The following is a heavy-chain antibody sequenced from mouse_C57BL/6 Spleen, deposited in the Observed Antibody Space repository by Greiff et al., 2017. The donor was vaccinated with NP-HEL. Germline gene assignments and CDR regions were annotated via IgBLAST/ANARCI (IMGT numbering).Heavy chain of an antibody. Sequence: VQLQQSGAELVRPGASVKLSCTASGFNIKDDYMHWVKQRPEQGLEWIGWIDPENGDTEYASKFQGKATITADTSSNTAYLQLSSLTSEDTAVYYCITRDGGYWGQGTTLTVSS. CDR2: IDPENGDT. D-gene: IGHD1-1*02. CDR1: GFNIKDDY. J-gene: IGHJ2*01. V-gene: IGHV14-4*01. CDR3: ITRDGGY.